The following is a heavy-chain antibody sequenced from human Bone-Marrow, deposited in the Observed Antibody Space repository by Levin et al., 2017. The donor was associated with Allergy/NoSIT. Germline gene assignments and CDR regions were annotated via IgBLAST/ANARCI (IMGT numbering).Heavy chain of an antibody. J-gene: IGHJ6*04. V-gene: IGHV3-30*18. Sequence: GGSLRLSCAASGFTFSATGMHWVRQAPGKGLEWVALISYDGSNKYYADSVKGRFTISRDNSRNTLYLHMNSLKPEDTAVYHCVKDLIVLVVYTVERGHSLPNPGFDVWGKGTTVTVSS. CDR3: VKDLIVLVVYTVERGHSLPNPGFDV. D-gene: IGHD2-8*02. CDR2: ISYDGSNK. CDR1: GFTFSATG.